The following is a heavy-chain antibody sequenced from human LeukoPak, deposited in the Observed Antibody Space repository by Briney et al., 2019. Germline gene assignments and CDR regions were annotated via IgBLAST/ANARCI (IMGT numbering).Heavy chain of an antibody. D-gene: IGHD5-12*01. CDR3: ARDQGYSGYDPTNYYYGMDV. Sequence: ASVKVSCTASGYTFTIYGISWVRQAPGQGLEWMGWISAYNGNTNYAQKLQGRVTMTTDTSTSTAYMELRSLRSDDTAVYYCARDQGYSGYDPTNYYYGMDVWGQGTTVTVSS. J-gene: IGHJ6*02. CDR2: ISAYNGNT. V-gene: IGHV1-18*01. CDR1: GYTFTIYG.